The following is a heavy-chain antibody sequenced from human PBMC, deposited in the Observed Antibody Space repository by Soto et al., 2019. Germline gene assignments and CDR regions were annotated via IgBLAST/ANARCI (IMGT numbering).Heavy chain of an antibody. CDR1: GASISSVY. CDR3: ARGGWPMDV. D-gene: IGHD2-15*01. CDR2: IHYSGST. V-gene: IGHV4-59*01. Sequence: SETLSLTCTISGASISSVYWSWVRQPPGKGLEWIGYIHYSGSTNYNPSLKSRVTILVDTSKNQFSLRLSSVTAADTAVYYCARGGWPMDVWGQGTTVTVSS. J-gene: IGHJ6*02.